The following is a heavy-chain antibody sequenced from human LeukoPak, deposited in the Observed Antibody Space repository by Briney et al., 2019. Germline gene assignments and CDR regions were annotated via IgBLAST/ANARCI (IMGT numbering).Heavy chain of an antibody. CDR3: ARQDHQWLGKNNWFDP. CDR1: GFTFSSYW. D-gene: IGHD6-19*01. J-gene: IGHJ5*02. CDR2: INSDGSSI. Sequence: HSGGSLRLSCAASGFTFSSYWMHWVRQAPGKGLVWVSRINSDGSSITYADSVKGRFTISRDNAKNTLYLQMNSLRAEDTAVYYCARQDHQWLGKNNWFDPWGQGTLVTVSS. V-gene: IGHV3-74*03.